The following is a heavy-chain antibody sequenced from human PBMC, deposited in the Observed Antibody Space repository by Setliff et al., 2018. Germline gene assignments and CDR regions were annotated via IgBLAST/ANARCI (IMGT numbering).Heavy chain of an antibody. CDR3: ARSPLPPPGPGYYYDNSYYYYMDV. Sequence: ASVKVSCKASGYSFLSYGITWVRQAPGQGLEWMGWMNPNSDKTGYAQKFQGRVTMTTDTYTSTANMELRSLRSDDTAVYYCARSPLPPPGPGYYYDNSYYYYMDVWGKGTTVTVSS. CDR2: MNPNSDKT. CDR1: GYSFLSYG. D-gene: IGHD3-22*01. V-gene: IGHV1-18*01. J-gene: IGHJ6*03.